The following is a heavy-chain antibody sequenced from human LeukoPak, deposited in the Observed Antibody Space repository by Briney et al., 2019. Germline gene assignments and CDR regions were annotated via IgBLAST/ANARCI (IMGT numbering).Heavy chain of an antibody. J-gene: IGHJ3*02. V-gene: IGHV3-23*01. CDR2: ISGSGGST. CDR3: ANPLTYYYDSSGLTDAFDI. CDR1: GFTFSSYA. Sequence: QPGGSLRLSCAASGFTFSSYAMSWVRQAPGKGLEWVSAISGSGGSTYYADSVKGRFTISRDNSKNTLYLQMNSLRAEDTAVYYCANPLTYYYDSSGLTDAFDIWGQGTMVTVSS. D-gene: IGHD3-22*01.